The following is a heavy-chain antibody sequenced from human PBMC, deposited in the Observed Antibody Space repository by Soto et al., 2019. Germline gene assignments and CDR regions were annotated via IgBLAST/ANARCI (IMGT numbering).Heavy chain of an antibody. CDR3: ARVDITMVRGAQKYYFDY. D-gene: IGHD3-10*01. V-gene: IGHV4-34*01. Sequence: SETLSLTCAVYGGSFSGYYWSWIRQPPGKGLEWTGEINHSGSTNYNPSLKSRVTISVDTSKNQFSLKLSSVTAADTAVYYCARVDITMVRGAQKYYFDYWGQGTLVTVSS. CDR1: GGSFSGYY. J-gene: IGHJ4*02. CDR2: INHSGST.